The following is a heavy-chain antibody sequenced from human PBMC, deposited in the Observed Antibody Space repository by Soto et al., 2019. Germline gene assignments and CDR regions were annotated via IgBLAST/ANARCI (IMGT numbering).Heavy chain of an antibody. CDR2: INHSGST. Sequence: ASETLSLTCAVYGGSFSGYYWSWIRQPPGKGLEWIGDINHSGSTNYNPSLKSRVTISVDTSKNQFSLKLSSVTAADTAVYYCARYLPGYCSGGSCYGMDVWGQGTTVTVS. V-gene: IGHV4-34*01. CDR3: ARYLPGYCSGGSCYGMDV. CDR1: GGSFSGYY. D-gene: IGHD2-15*01. J-gene: IGHJ6*02.